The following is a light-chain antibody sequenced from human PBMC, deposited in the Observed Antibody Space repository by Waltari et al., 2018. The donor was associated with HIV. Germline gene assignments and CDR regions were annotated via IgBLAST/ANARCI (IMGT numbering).Light chain of an antibody. CDR3: LLSFSGVRV. Sequence: QPVVTQEPSLSVSPGGTVTVPFASFTGSSPSNLYVHWIQLKPGQAPRTLIYDTEKRHPWTAGRFSGSLVGGRAALTLSGALTDDEADYYCLLSFSGVRVFGGGTKLTV. CDR1: TGSSPSNLY. J-gene: IGLJ3*02. CDR2: DTE. V-gene: IGLV7-46*01.